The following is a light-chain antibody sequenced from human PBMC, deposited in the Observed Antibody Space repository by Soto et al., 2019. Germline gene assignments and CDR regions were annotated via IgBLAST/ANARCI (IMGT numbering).Light chain of an antibody. V-gene: IGLV2-14*01. J-gene: IGLJ1*01. CDR1: SSDDGGYNY. Sequence: QSALTQPASVSGSPGQSITISCTGTSSDDGGYNYVSWYQQHPGKAPKLMIYEVSNRPSGGSNRFSGSKSGKTASLTISGLQAEDEADYYCSSYTSSSKVFGTGTKVTVL. CDR2: EVS. CDR3: SSYTSSSKV.